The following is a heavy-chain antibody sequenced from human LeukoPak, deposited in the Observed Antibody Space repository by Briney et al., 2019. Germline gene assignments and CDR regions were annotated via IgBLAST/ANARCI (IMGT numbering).Heavy chain of an antibody. J-gene: IGHJ4*02. V-gene: IGHV1-69*13. CDR2: VIPIFGTA. CDR3: ARGYYYDSSGYYHFDY. D-gene: IGHD3-22*01. CDR1: GGTFSSYA. Sequence: ASVKVSCKASGGTFSSYAISWVRQAPGQGLEWMGGVIPIFGTANYAQKFQGRVTITADESTSTAYMELSSLRSEDTAVYYCARGYYYDSSGYYHFDYWGQGTLVTVSS.